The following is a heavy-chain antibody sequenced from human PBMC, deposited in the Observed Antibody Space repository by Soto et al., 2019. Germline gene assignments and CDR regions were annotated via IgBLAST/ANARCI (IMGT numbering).Heavy chain of an antibody. V-gene: IGHV3-21*01. CDR2: ISSSSSYI. CDR1: GFTFSSYS. D-gene: IGHD3-10*01. Sequence: PGGSLRLSCAASGFTFSSYSMNWVRQAPGKGLEWVSSISSSSSYIYYADSVKGRFTISRDNAKNSPYLQMNSLRAEDTAVYYCAREYGSGSYYKGDAFDIWGQGTMVTVSS. J-gene: IGHJ3*02. CDR3: AREYGSGSYYKGDAFDI.